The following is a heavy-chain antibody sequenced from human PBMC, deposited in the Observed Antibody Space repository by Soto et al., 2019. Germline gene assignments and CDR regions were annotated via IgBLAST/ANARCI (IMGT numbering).Heavy chain of an antibody. Sequence: GGSLRLSCAASGFNFSSYSRNWVGQAPGKGLEWVSYISSSSSTIYYADSVKGRFTISRDNAKNSLYLQMNSLRDEDTAVYYCARDRMDDFWSDYFDYWGQGTLVTVSS. CDR1: GFNFSSYS. V-gene: IGHV3-48*02. CDR2: ISSSSSTI. J-gene: IGHJ4*02. D-gene: IGHD3-3*01. CDR3: ARDRMDDFWSDYFDY.